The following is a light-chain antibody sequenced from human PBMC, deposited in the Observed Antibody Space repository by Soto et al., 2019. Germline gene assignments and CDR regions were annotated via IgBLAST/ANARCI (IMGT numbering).Light chain of an antibody. CDR1: QSVSSSY. CDR2: GAF. Sequence: EIVLTQSPGSLSLSPGERATLSSRASQSVSSSYLAWYQQKPGQAPRLLSYGAFSRATGIPDRFSGSGYGTDVTLAISRLEPDDFAVDYYQQYGSSRPRSDTFGQGTKVEIK. V-gene: IGKV3-20*01. J-gene: IGKJ2*01. CDR3: QQYGSSRPRSDT.